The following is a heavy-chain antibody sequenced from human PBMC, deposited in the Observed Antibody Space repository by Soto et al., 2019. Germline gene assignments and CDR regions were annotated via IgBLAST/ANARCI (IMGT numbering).Heavy chain of an antibody. CDR1: GGH. D-gene: IGHD3-10*01. Sequence: GGHRSWKSQHPGKGLEWIGYTYYSGSTYYNPSLKSRVTISVDTSKNQFSLKLSSVTAADKAVYYCARSFTSWGQGTLVTVS. CDR2: TYYSGST. V-gene: IGHV4-31*02. J-gene: IGHJ5*02. CDR3: ARSFTS.